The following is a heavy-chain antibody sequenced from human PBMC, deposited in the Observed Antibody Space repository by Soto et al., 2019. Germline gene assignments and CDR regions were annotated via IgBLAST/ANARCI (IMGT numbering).Heavy chain of an antibody. V-gene: IGHV3-23*01. D-gene: IGHD3-3*01. J-gene: IGHJ4*02. Sequence: PGGSLRLSCAASGFTFSNYVMNWVRQAPGKGLEWVSAISGSGGSTYYADSVKGRFTISRDNSKNTLFLQMNSLRAEDTAIYYCAKGWSGYLDYWGQEILVTVS. CDR2: ISGSGGST. CDR1: GFTFSNYV. CDR3: AKGWSGYLDY.